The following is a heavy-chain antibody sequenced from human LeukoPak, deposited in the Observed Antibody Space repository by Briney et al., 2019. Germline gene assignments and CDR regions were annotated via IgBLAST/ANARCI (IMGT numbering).Heavy chain of an antibody. V-gene: IGHV1-2*02. CDR2: INPNSGGT. CDR1: GYTFTGYY. CDR3: ASCDYYDSSGYMNL. Sequence: GASVRVSCKASGYTFTGYYMHWVRQAPGQGLEWMGWINPNSGGTNYAQTFQGRVTMTRDTSISTAYMELSRLRSDDTAVYYCASCDYYDSSGYMNLWGQGTLVTVSS. J-gene: IGHJ4*02. D-gene: IGHD3-22*01.